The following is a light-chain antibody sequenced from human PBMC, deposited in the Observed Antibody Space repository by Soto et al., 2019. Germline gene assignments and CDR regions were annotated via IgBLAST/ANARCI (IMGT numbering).Light chain of an antibody. CDR3: SSYTTTRSYV. CDR2: DVS. CDR1: SSDVGGYNY. Sequence: QSALTQPASVSGSPGQSIAISCSGTSSDVGGYNYVSWYQQHPGGVPKLMIYDVSNRPSGISDRFSASKSGNTASLTISRLQAEDEADYYCSSYTTTRSYVFGTGTKVTV. V-gene: IGLV2-14*01. J-gene: IGLJ1*01.